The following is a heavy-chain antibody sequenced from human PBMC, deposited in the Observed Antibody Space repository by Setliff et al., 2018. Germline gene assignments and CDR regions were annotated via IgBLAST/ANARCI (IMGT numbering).Heavy chain of an antibody. V-gene: IGHV3-30*02. CDR3: AKAGYCSGTSCPDYYYMDV. D-gene: IGHD2-2*01. J-gene: IGHJ6*03. CDR2: IRNDGKNK. CDR1: GFTFSSYG. Sequence: LRLSCAASGFTFSSYGMHWVRQAPGKGLEWVAFIRNDGKNKFYADSVKGRFTISRDTSQNTLSLQMNSLRPEDTAVYYCAKAGYCSGTSCPDYYYMDVWGKGTTVTVSS.